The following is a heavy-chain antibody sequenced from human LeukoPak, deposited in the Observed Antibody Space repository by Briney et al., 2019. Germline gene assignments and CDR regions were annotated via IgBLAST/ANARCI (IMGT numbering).Heavy chain of an antibody. V-gene: IGHV3-23*01. J-gene: IGHJ4*02. CDR2: ISGSGGST. Sequence: GGSLRLSCAASGFTFSSYAMSWVRRAPGNGLEWVSAISGSGGSTYYADSVKGRFTISRDNSKNTLYLQMNSLRAEDTAVYYCAKAGTYYYDSSGYYSGYYFDYWGQGTLVTVSS. CDR3: AKAGTYYYDSSGYYSGYYFDY. CDR1: GFTFSSYA. D-gene: IGHD3-22*01.